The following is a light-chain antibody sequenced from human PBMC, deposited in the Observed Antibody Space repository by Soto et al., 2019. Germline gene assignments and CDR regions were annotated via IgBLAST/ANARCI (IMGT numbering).Light chain of an antibody. CDR2: LGS. CDR1: QSLLHTNAYNS. V-gene: IGKV2-28*01. J-gene: IGKJ1*01. CDR3: MQVMQTPPT. Sequence: DIVVTQSPLSLPVTPGEPASISCRSSQSLLHTNAYNSLNWYLQKPGQSPQLLIYLGSNRASGGSDRFSSSVLGTDFTMYICIGEAECAGVYYCMQVMQTPPTLSQGTKVYIK.